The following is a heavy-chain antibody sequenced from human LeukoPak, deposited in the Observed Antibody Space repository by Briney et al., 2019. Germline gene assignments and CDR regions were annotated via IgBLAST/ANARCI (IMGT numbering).Heavy chain of an antibody. CDR2: ISYSGST. J-gene: IGHJ4*02. CDR3: ARSYSGYDSPFDF. D-gene: IGHD5-12*01. Sequence: SETLSLTCTVSGGSISSYFWSWIRQSPGKRLEWIGYISYSGSTNYNPSLKSRITMSVDTSKNQFSLKVTSVTAADTALYYCARSYSGYDSPFDFWGQGTLVTVSS. CDR1: GGSISSYF. V-gene: IGHV4-59*01.